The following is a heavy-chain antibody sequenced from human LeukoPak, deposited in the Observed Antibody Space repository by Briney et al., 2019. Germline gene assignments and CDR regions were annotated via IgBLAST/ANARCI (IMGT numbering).Heavy chain of an antibody. J-gene: IGHJ4*02. Sequence: GRSLRLSCAASGFTFSSYAMHWVRQAPGKGLEYVSGISSNGGSTYYAGSVKGRFTISRDNSKNTVNLQMGSLRIEDTAVYHCARMTLYGSGTVDWGQGTLVTVSS. CDR3: ARMTLYGSGTVD. V-gene: IGHV3-64*02. D-gene: IGHD3-10*01. CDR1: GFTFSSYA. CDR2: ISSNGGST.